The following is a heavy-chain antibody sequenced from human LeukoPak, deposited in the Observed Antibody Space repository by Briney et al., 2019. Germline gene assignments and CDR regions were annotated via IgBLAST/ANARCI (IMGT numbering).Heavy chain of an antibody. D-gene: IGHD4-17*01. CDR1: GFTFSSYA. CDR2: ISSSGGGT. V-gene: IGHV3-23*01. CDR3: ARGPTSVTTTWNFDL. Sequence: SGGSLRLSCAASGFTFSSYAMAWVRQAAGKGLEWVSAISSSGGGTYYADSVKGRFTVSRDNSNNAVFLQMNSLSAEDTAVYYCARGPTSVTTTWNFDLWGRGTLVTVSS. J-gene: IGHJ2*01.